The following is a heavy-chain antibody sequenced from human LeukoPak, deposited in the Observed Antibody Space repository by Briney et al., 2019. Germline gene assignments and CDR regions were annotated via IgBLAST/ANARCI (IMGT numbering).Heavy chain of an antibody. CDR2: IYYSGST. CDR1: GGSISSSSYY. Sequence: SETLSLTCTVSGGSISSSSYYWGWIRQPPGKGLEWIGSIYYSGSTYYNPSLKSRVTISVDTSKNQFSLKLSSVTAADTAVYYCARRGIAVAKYYFDYWGQGTLVTVSS. CDR3: ARRGIAVAKYYFDY. J-gene: IGHJ4*02. V-gene: IGHV4-39*07. D-gene: IGHD6-19*01.